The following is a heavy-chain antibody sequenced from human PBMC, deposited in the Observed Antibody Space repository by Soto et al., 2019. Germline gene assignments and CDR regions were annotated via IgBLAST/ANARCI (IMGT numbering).Heavy chain of an antibody. D-gene: IGHD3-22*01. CDR1: GFTFSNAW. Sequence: GESLKISCAASGFTFSNAWMSWVRQAPGKGLEWVGRIKSKTDGGTTDYAAPVKGRFTISRDDSKNTLYLQMNSLKTEDTAVYYCTTDFGSRYDSSGYYSTDAFDIWGQGTMVTVSS. CDR3: TTDFGSRYDSSGYYSTDAFDI. V-gene: IGHV3-15*01. CDR2: IKSKTDGGTT. J-gene: IGHJ3*02.